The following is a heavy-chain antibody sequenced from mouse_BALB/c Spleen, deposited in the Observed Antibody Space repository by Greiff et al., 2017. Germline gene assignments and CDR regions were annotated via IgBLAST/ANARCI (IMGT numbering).Heavy chain of an antibody. CDR3: ARQNYDYFDY. V-gene: IGHV5-12-1*01. J-gene: IGHJ2*01. CDR1: GFAFSSYD. D-gene: IGHD2-4*01. Sequence: EVQLVESGGGLVKPGGSLKLSCAASGFAFSSYDMSWVRQTPEKRLEWVAYISSGGGSTYYPDTVKGRFTISRDNAKNTLYLQMSSLKSEDTAMYYCARQNYDYFDYWGQVTTLTVSS. CDR2: ISSGGGST.